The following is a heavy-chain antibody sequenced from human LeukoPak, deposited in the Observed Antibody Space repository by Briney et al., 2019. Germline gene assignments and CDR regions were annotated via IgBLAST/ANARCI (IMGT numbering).Heavy chain of an antibody. CDR2: ISAYNGNT. CDR3: ARERIAAAAIFLGWFDP. D-gene: IGHD6-13*01. CDR1: GYTFTSFG. J-gene: IGHJ5*02. V-gene: IGHV1-18*01. Sequence: GASVKVSCKASGYTFTSFGISWVRQAPGQGLEWMGWISAYNGNTDYAQKFQGRVTMTRDTSTSTAYMELRSLTSDDTALYYCARERIAAAAIFLGWFDPWGQGTLVTVSS.